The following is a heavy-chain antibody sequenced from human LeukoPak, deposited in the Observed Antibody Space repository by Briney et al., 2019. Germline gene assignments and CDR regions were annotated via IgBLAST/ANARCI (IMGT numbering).Heavy chain of an antibody. D-gene: IGHD3-10*02. V-gene: IGHV4-59*01. CDR1: GGSISSYY. J-gene: IGHJ2*01. CDR2: IYYSGST. CDR3: ASAMLAAHFDL. Sequence: SETLSLTCTVSGGSISSYYWSWIRQPTGKGLEWIGYIYYSGSTNYNPSLKSRVTISVDTSKNQFSLKLSSVTAADTAVYYCASAMLAAHFDLWGRGTLVTVSS.